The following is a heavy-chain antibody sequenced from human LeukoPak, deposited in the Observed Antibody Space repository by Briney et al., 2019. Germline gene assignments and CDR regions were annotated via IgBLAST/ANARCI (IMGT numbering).Heavy chain of an antibody. Sequence: SVKVSCKASGGTFSSYAISWVRQAPGQGLEWMGRIIPILGIANYAQKFQGRVTITADKSTSTAYMELSSLRSEDTAVYYCARVIRDSGYDFIDYWGQGTLVTVSS. CDR2: IIPILGIA. J-gene: IGHJ4*02. CDR1: GGTFSSYA. CDR3: ARVIRDSGYDFIDY. D-gene: IGHD5-12*01. V-gene: IGHV1-69*04.